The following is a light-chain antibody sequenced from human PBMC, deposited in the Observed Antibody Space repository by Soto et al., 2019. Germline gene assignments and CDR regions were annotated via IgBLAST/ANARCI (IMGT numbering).Light chain of an antibody. J-gene: IGLJ1*01. V-gene: IGLV2-14*03. CDR1: ISDAAGYNF. CDR3: SSFTGSNYV. Sequence: QSVLTQPASVSGAPGPSITLSCPGTISDAAGYNFVPWYQQYPGKAPKLMIRDVSNRPSGVSNRFSGSKSGNTASLTISGLQAEDETDYYCSSFTGSNYVFGTGTKVTVL. CDR2: DVS.